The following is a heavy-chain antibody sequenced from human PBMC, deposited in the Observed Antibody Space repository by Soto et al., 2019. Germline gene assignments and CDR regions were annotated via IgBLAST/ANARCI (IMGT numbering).Heavy chain of an antibody. CDR1: GYTFSSYY. J-gene: IGHJ1*01. V-gene: IGHV1-46*03. Sequence: QVQLVQSGAEVKNPGASVKLSCKASGYTFSSYYMLWVRQAPGQGLEWVGLINPSEDGISYAQKFQGRVFMSKDTSTCTVYMELSSLRSDDTAFDYCSRVGPTYFQESSGNYDAHWGQGTLVTVSS. CDR3: SRVGPTYFQESSGNYDAH. CDR2: INPSEDGI. D-gene: IGHD3-22*01.